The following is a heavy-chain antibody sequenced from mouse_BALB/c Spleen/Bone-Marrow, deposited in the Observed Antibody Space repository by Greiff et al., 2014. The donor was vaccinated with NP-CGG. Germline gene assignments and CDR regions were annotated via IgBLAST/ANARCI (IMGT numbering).Heavy chain of an antibody. CDR3: AGNYWYFDV. J-gene: IGHJ1*01. D-gene: IGHD2-1*01. Sequence: DVQLQESGPGLVKPSQSLSLTCTVTGYSITSDYAWNWIRQFPGNKLEWMGYISYSGSTSYNPSLKSRISITRDTSKNQFFLQLNSVTTEDTATYYCAGNYWYFDVWGAGTTVTASS. V-gene: IGHV3-2*02. CDR1: GYSITSDYA. CDR2: ISYSGST.